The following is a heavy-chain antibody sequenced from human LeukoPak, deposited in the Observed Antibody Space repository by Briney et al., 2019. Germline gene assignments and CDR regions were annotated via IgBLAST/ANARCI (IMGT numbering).Heavy chain of an antibody. V-gene: IGHV4-59*08. CDR2: IYNSEST. Sequence: PSETLSLTCTVSGGSISSFYWSWIRQPPGKGLEWIGYIYNSESTNYNPSLKSGVTISVDTSKNQFSLMLTSVTASDTAVYYCARHCSGGSCPLSSDAFDIWGQGTMVTVSS. D-gene: IGHD2-15*01. CDR1: GGSISSFY. J-gene: IGHJ3*02. CDR3: ARHCSGGSCPLSSDAFDI.